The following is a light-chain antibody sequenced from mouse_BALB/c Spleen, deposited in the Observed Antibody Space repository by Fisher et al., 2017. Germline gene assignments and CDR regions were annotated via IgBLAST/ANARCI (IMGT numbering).Light chain of an antibody. CDR2: STS. Sequence: IVLTQSPAIMSASPGEKVTMTCSASSSVSYMHWFQQKPGTSPKLWIYSTSNLASGVPARFSGSGSGTSYSLTISRMEAEDAATYYCQQRSSYPRTFGGGTKLEIK. V-gene: IGKV4-57*01. CDR3: QQRSSYPRT. CDR1: SSVSY. J-gene: IGKJ1*01.